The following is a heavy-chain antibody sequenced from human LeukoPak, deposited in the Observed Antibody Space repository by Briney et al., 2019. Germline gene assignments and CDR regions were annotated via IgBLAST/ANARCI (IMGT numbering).Heavy chain of an antibody. CDR2: ISSSGSTI. Sequence: GGSLRLSCAASGFTFSSYEMNWVRQAPGKGLEWVSYISSSGSTIYCADSVKGRFTISRDNAKNSLYLQMNSLRAEDTALYYCAKGGYYDLDAFDIWGQGTMVTVSS. V-gene: IGHV3-48*03. D-gene: IGHD1-26*01. CDR3: AKGGYYDLDAFDI. CDR1: GFTFSSYE. J-gene: IGHJ3*02.